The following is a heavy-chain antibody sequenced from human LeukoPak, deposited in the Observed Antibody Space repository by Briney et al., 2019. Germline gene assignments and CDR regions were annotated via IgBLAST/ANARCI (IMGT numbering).Heavy chain of an antibody. CDR2: ISDSGGTT. CDR1: GFTFSSYA. D-gene: IGHD1-26*01. V-gene: IGHV3-23*01. Sequence: PGGSLRLSCAASGFTFSSYAMSWVRQAPGKGLKWVPSISDSGGTTYYADSVKGRFSISRDNSKNTLYLQMNSLRAEDTALYYCAKSSGISYYFDCWGQGTLVTVSS. J-gene: IGHJ4*02. CDR3: AKSSGISYYFDC.